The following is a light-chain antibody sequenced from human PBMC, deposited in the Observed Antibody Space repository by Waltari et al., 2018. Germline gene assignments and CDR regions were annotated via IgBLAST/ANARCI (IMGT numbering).Light chain of an antibody. J-gene: IGKJ1*01. CDR3: QQFNSYPWT. Sequence: DLQMTQSPSTLSASVGDRVTITCRASESISSWLAWYQQKPGKAPNLLIYKASRLESGVPSRFSGSGSGTEFTLTISNLQPEDFATYYCQQFNSYPWTFGQGTKVDIK. CDR2: KAS. CDR1: ESISSW. V-gene: IGKV1-5*03.